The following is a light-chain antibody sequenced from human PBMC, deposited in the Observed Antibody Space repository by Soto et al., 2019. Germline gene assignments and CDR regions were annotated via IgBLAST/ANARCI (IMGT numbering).Light chain of an antibody. V-gene: IGLV2-8*01. Sequence: QSVLTQPPSASGSPGPSGTITCSGTENDIGFANYVSWYQQHPDEAPKLLIYEVFKRPSDIPARISASKSGNTASLIVSGLQPEDEAEYFCSSFADGFNVVFGGGTKLTVL. CDR2: EVF. CDR1: ENDIGFANY. CDR3: SSFADGFNVV. J-gene: IGLJ2*01.